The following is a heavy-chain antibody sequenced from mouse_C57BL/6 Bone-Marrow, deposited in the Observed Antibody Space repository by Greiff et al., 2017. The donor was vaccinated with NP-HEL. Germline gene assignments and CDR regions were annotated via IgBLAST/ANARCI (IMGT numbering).Heavy chain of an antibody. CDR1: GYTFTSYW. D-gene: IGHD1-1*01. CDR2: IHPNSGST. Sequence: QVHVKQSGAELVKPGASVKLSCKASGYTFTSYWMHWVKQRPGQGLEWIGMIHPNSGSTNYNEKFKSKATLTVDKSSSTAYMQLSSLTSEDSAVYYCARDYYGSRRFAYWGQGTLVTVSA. J-gene: IGHJ3*01. V-gene: IGHV1-64*01. CDR3: ARDYYGSRRFAY.